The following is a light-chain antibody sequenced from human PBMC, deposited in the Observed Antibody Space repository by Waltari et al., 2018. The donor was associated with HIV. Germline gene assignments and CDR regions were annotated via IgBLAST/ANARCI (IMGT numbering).Light chain of an antibody. J-gene: IGLJ1*01. CDR2: DVS. CDR3: CSYGGVPILYV. CDR1: RMDVWAFNL. Sequence: QSALPQPASVSGSPGPSIPISCPGTRMDVWAFNLASWYQQHPNKAPKLIIYDVSKRPSGVSLRFSGSKSGNTASLRIVGLQPEDEADYYCCSYGGVPILYVFGGGTTVTV. V-gene: IGLV2-23*02.